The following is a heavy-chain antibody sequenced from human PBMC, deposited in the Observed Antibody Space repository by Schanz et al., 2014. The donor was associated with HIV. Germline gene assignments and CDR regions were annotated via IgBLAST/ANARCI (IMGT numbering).Heavy chain of an antibody. V-gene: IGHV3-23*01. CDR3: AKPEYDSRGNSQSHFDY. CDR2: ISESGGRT. J-gene: IGHJ4*02. D-gene: IGHD3-22*01. CDR1: GFTFSTYA. Sequence: EVQLLESGGGLEQPGGSLRLSCVASGFTFSTYAMTWVRQAPGKGLEWVSSISESGGRTYYADSVNGRFTISRDNSKNTLYLQMTTLRIDDTAVYYCAKPEYDSRGNSQSHFDYWGQGTLVTVSS.